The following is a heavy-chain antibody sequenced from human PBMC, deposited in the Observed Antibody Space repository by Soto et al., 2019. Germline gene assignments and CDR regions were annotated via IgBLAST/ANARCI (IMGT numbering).Heavy chain of an antibody. V-gene: IGHV4-34*01. CDR2: INHSGST. Sequence: SETLSLTCAVYGGSFSGYYWSWIRQPPGKGLEWIGEINHSGSTNYNPSLKSRVTISVDTSKNQFSLKLSSVTAADTAVYYCARSLGDSRPGYRTTHGGLTFDPWGQGTLVTVSS. J-gene: IGHJ5*02. D-gene: IGHD4-17*01. CDR1: GGSFSGYY. CDR3: ARSLGDSRPGYRTTHGGLTFDP.